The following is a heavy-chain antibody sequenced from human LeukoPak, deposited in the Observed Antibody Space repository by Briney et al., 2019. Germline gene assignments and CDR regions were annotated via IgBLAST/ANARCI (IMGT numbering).Heavy chain of an antibody. Sequence: VASVKVSCKASGGTFSSYAISWVRQAPGQGLEWMGRIIPIFGTANYAQKFQGRGTITTDESTSAAYRELSSLRSEDTAVYYCARGPTTRHANWGQGTLVTVSS. J-gene: IGHJ4*02. CDR2: IIPIFGTA. CDR3: ARGPTTRHAN. D-gene: IGHD1-26*01. V-gene: IGHV1-69*05. CDR1: GGTFSSYA.